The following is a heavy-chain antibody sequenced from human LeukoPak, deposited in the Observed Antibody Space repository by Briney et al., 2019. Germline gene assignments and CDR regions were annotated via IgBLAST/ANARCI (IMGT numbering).Heavy chain of an antibody. V-gene: IGHV1-69*05. CDR3: ARGGYYYDSSAPDY. CDR1: GGTFSSYA. J-gene: IGHJ4*02. CDR2: IIPIFGTA. Sequence: SVKVSCKASGGTFSSYAISWVRQAPGQGLEWMGGIIPIFGTANYAQKFQGRVTITRDTSASTAYMELSSLRSEDTAVYYCARGGYYYDSSAPDYWGQGTLVTVSS. D-gene: IGHD3-22*01.